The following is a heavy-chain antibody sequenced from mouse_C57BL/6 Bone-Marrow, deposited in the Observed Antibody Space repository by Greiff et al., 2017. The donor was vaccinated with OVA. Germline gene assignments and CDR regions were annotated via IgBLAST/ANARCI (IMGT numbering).Heavy chain of an antibody. D-gene: IGHD1-1*01. V-gene: IGHV1-82*01. CDR2: IYPGDGDT. J-gene: IGHJ1*03. CDR1: GYAFSSSW. Sequence: QVHVKQSGPELVKPGASVKISCKASGYAFSSSWMNWVKQRPGKGLEWIGRIYPGDGDTNYNGKFKGKATLTADKSSSTAYMQLSSLTSEDSAVXVCAHYCGTLDWYFDVWGTGTTVTVSA. CDR3: AHYCGTLDWYFDV.